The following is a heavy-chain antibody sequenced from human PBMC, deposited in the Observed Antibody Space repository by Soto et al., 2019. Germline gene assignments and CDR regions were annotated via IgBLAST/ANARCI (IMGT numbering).Heavy chain of an antibody. CDR2: INAGNGNT. CDR3: AREFNTVTTFDY. J-gene: IGHJ4*02. V-gene: IGHV1-3*01. D-gene: IGHD4-17*01. Sequence: ASVKVSCKASGYTFTSYAMHWVRQAPGQRLEWMGWINAGNGNTKYSQKFQGRVTITRDTSAGTAYMELSSLRSEDTAVYYCAREFNTVTTFDYWGQGTLVTVSS. CDR1: GYTFTSYA.